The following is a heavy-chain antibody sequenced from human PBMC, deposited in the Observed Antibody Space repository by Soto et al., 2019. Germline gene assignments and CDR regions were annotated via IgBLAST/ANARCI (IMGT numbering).Heavy chain of an antibody. D-gene: IGHD6-13*01. CDR2: INNSGST. V-gene: IGHV4-34*01. J-gene: IGHJ4*02. CDR3: ARGRGIAAAGTLPFDY. CDR1: GGSFSGNY. Sequence: QVQLQQWGAGLLKPSETLSLTCAVYGGSFSGNYCSWIRQPPGKGLECIGEINNSGSTNYNPSLKSRVIISVDTSKNQFSLKLSSVTAADTAVYYCARGRGIAAAGTLPFDYWGQGTLVTVSS.